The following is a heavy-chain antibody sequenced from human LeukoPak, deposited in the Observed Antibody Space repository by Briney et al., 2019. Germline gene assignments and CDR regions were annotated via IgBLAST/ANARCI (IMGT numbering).Heavy chain of an antibody. CDR3: ARDLGSPDPDRPYNWFDP. D-gene: IGHD1-14*01. CDR2: INPSGGST. V-gene: IGHV1-46*01. CDR1: GYTFTSYY. Sequence: ASVKVSCKASGYTFTSYYMHWVRQAPGQGLEWMGIINPSGGSTSYAQKFQGRVTMTRGTSTSTVYMELSSLRSEDTAVYYCARDLGSPDPDRPYNWFDPWGQGTLVTVSS. J-gene: IGHJ5*02.